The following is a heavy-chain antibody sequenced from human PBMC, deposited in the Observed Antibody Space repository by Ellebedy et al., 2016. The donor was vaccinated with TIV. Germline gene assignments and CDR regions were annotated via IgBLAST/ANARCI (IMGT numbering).Heavy chain of an antibody. V-gene: IGHV3-66*01. Sequence: ESLKISCACSGFAFRNYVMGWVRQAPGKGLEWVSVIYSGGSTYYADSLKGRFTISRDNSKNTLYLQLNSLRAEDTAVYHCARDKGAVTTTLHFDYWGQGTLVTVSS. D-gene: IGHD4-11*01. CDR1: GFAFRNYV. CDR2: IYSGGST. CDR3: ARDKGAVTTTLHFDY. J-gene: IGHJ4*02.